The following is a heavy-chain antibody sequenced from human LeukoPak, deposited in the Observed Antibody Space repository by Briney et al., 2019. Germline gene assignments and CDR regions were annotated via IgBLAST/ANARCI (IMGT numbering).Heavy chain of an antibody. V-gene: IGHV4-61*02. CDR2: IYTSGST. CDR3: ARRLGRKFGERFYYYHYMDA. D-gene: IGHD3-10*01. Sequence: TSETLSLTRTVSGNSISSGDNYWSWIRQPAGKGLEWIGRIYTSGSTNYNPSLKSRVTISGDTSKNQFSLRLSSVTAADTAVYYCARRLGRKFGERFYYYHYMDAWGKGTTVTISS. CDR1: GNSISSGDNY. J-gene: IGHJ6*03.